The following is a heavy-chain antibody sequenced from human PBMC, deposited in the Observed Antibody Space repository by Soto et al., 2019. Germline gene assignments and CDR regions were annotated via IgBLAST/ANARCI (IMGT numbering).Heavy chain of an antibody. Sequence: EVQLVESGGGLVQPGGSLRLSCAASGFTFSSYSMNWVRQAPGKGLEWVSYISDSSSTIYYADSVKGRFTISRDNAKNSLYLQMNGLRDEDTAVYYCARESAALNWFDPWGQGTLVTVSS. CDR1: GFTFSSYS. D-gene: IGHD2-2*01. V-gene: IGHV3-48*02. J-gene: IGHJ5*02. CDR2: ISDSSSTI. CDR3: ARESAALNWFDP.